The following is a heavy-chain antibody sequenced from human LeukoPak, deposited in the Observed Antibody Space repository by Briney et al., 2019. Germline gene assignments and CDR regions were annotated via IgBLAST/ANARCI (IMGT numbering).Heavy chain of an antibody. CDR2: VSYTRST. CDR3: GSQEGICSGGGCYHYLAT. Sequence: SETLSLTCTVSGGSISSGSYYWGWIRQPPGKGLEWIGSVSYTRSTYYNPSLKSEVTISVDTSKNQFSLKVRSVTAADAAVYYCGSQEGICSGGGCYHYLATWGQGTMVTVSS. CDR1: GGSISSGSYY. J-gene: IGHJ3*02. D-gene: IGHD2-15*01. V-gene: IGHV4-39*01.